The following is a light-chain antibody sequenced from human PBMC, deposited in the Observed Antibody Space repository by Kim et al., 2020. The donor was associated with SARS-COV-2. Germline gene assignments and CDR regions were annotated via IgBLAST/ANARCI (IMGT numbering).Light chain of an antibody. CDR3: QVWDSRLKV. J-gene: IGLJ3*02. V-gene: IGLV3-21*04. Sequence: SYELTQPPSVSVAPGETARISCGGSNIGSKNVHWFQQRPGQAPVLVISYDNDRPSGIPERFSGSNSANTATLTIHRAEAGDEADYYCQVWDSRLKVFGGG. CDR2: YDN. CDR1: NIGSKN.